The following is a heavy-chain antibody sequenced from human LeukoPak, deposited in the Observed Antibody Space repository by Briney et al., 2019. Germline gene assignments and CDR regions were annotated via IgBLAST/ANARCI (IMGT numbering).Heavy chain of an antibody. J-gene: IGHJ6*02. CDR1: GGTFSSYA. V-gene: IGHV1-69*04. CDR3: ARLPFSGYSSGWSTHYYYGMDV. Sequence: ASVKVSCKASGGTFSSYAIGWVRQAPGQGLEWMGRIIPILGIANYAQKFQGRVTITADKSTSTAYMELSSLRSEDTAVYYCARLPFSGYSSGWSTHYYYGMDVWGQGTTVTVSS. D-gene: IGHD6-19*01. CDR2: IIPILGIA.